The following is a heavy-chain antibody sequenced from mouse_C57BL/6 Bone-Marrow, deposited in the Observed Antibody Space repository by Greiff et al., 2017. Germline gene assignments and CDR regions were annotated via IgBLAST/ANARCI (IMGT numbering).Heavy chain of an antibody. Sequence: VKLQESGAELARPGASVKLSCKASGYTFTSYGISWVKQRTGQGLEWIGEIYPRSGNTYYNEKFKGKATLTADKSSSTAYMELRSLTSEDSAVYFCARRGLRGYWGQGTTLTVSS. CDR2: IYPRSGNT. CDR1: GYTFTSYG. J-gene: IGHJ2*01. V-gene: IGHV1-81*01. CDR3: ARRGLRGY. D-gene: IGHD1-1*01.